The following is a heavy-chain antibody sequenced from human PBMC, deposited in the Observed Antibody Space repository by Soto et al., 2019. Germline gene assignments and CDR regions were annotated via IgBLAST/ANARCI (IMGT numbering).Heavy chain of an antibody. Sequence: EVVLLESGGGLVQPGGSLRLSCEVSGFAFSFYSMSWVRQAPGKGLVWVASISGNGGTTYYAASGKGRFTFSRDNSKNTLYLQMNNLRGEDTAVYYCAKDRGGFTNGWEFFDSWGQGTLVTVSS. CDR1: GFAFSFYS. J-gene: IGHJ4*02. D-gene: IGHD3-10*01. V-gene: IGHV3-23*01. CDR2: ISGNGGTT. CDR3: AKDRGGFTNGWEFFDS.